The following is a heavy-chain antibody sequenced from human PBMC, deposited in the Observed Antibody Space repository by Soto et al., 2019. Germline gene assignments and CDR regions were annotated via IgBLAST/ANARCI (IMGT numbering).Heavy chain of an antibody. Sequence: EVQLVESGGDLVQPGGSLRLSCAASGFTFTSYWMHWVRHAPGKGLVWVSRINSDGRTTNYADSVKGRFTISRDNAKNNLYRQMNSLRADDTAVYYCARDLTAGDTYWGQGTMVTVSS. CDR1: GFTFTSYW. CDR2: INSDGRTT. CDR3: ARDLTAGDTY. J-gene: IGHJ4*02. V-gene: IGHV3-74*01. D-gene: IGHD2-21*01.